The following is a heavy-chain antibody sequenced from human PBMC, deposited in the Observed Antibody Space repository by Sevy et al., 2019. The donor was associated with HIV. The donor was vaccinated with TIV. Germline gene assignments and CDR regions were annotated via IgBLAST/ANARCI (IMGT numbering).Heavy chain of an antibody. CDR3: ARDLSGSYYYYFDY. Sequence: GGSLRLSCAASGFTFSSYSMNWVRQAPGKGLEWVSSISSSSSYIYYADSVKGRFTISRDNAKNSLYLQMNSLRAEDTAVYYCARDLSGSYYYYFDYWGQGTLVTVSS. D-gene: IGHD1-26*01. CDR1: GFTFSSYS. V-gene: IGHV3-21*01. J-gene: IGHJ4*02. CDR2: ISSSSSYI.